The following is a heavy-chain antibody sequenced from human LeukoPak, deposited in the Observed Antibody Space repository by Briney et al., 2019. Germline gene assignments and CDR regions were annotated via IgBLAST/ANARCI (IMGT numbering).Heavy chain of an antibody. D-gene: IGHD5-18*01. CDR3: ARDRDTAMVGYYYYMDV. Sequence: GGSLRLSCAASGFTFSSYGMHWVRQAPGKGLEWVAFIRYDGSNKYYADSVKGRFTISRDNSKNTLYLQMNSLRSEDTAVYYCARDRDTAMVGYYYYMDVWGKGTTVTVSS. CDR2: IRYDGSNK. V-gene: IGHV3-30*02. CDR1: GFTFSSYG. J-gene: IGHJ6*03.